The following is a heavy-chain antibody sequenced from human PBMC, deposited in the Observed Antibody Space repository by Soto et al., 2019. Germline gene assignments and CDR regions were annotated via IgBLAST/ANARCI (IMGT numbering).Heavy chain of an antibody. J-gene: IGHJ5*02. CDR3: ARTSKERTGLLNWFDP. D-gene: IGHD4-17*01. CDR2: IYYSGST. Sequence: PSETLSLTXTVSGGSISSGGYYWSWIRQHPGKGLEWIGYIYYSGSTYYNPSLKSRVTISVDTSKNQFSLKLSSVTAADTAVYYCARTSKERTGLLNWFDPWGQGTLVTVSS. V-gene: IGHV4-31*02. CDR1: GGSISSGGYY.